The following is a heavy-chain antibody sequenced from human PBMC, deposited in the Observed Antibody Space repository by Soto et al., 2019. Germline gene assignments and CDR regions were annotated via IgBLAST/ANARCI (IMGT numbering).Heavy chain of an antibody. J-gene: IGHJ4*02. V-gene: IGHV1-69*12. Sequence: QVRLVQSGAEVKKPGSSVKFSCKASGGTFSSFAVSWVRQAPGQGLEWMGGIIPIFGTTNYAQKFQGRVTITADDSTSAAYMALSGLRSEDKAVYYCHLIVDNHYWGQGTLVTVSS. CDR2: IIPIFGTT. CDR1: GGTFSSFA. CDR3: HLIVDNHY. D-gene: IGHD1-1*01.